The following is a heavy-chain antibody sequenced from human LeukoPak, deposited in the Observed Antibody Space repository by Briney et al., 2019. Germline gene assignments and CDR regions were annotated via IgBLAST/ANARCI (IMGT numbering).Heavy chain of an antibody. CDR2: IYYSGST. J-gene: IGHJ4*02. CDR3: ARGRGNAYSGSYSGFDY. D-gene: IGHD1-26*01. Sequence: SETLSLTCTVSGGSISSGGYYWSWIRQHPGKGLEWIGYIYYSGSTYYNPSLKNRVTISVDTSKNQFSLMLSSVTAADTAVYYCARGRGNAYSGSYSGFDYWGQGTLVTVSS. CDR1: GGSISSGGYY. V-gene: IGHV4-31*03.